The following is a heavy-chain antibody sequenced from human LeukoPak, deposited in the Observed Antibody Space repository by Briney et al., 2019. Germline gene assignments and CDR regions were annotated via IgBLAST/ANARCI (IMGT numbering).Heavy chain of an antibody. J-gene: IGHJ3*02. CDR3: ARDSPYSSGWYALGSDAFDI. V-gene: IGHV3-30-3*01. Sequence: GGSLRLSCAASGFTFSSYAMPWVRQAPGKGLEWVAVISYDGSNKYYADSVKGRFTISRDNSKNTLYLQMNSLRAEDTAVYYCARDSPYSSGWYALGSDAFDIWGQGTMVTVSS. CDR1: GFTFSSYA. D-gene: IGHD6-19*01. CDR2: ISYDGSNK.